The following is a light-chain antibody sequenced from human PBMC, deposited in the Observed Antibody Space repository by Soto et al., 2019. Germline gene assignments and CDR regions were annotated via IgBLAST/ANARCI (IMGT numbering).Light chain of an antibody. CDR3: CSYANSITFVI. CDR2: EVD. V-gene: IGLV2-23*02. Sequence: QSALTQPASVSGSPGQSISISCTGTSSDVGSYNLVSWYQQHPGKAPKLMIYEVDKWPSGVSNRFSGSKSGNTASLTISGLQAEDEADYYCCSYANSITFVIFGGGTKLTVL. CDR1: SSDVGSYNL. J-gene: IGLJ2*01.